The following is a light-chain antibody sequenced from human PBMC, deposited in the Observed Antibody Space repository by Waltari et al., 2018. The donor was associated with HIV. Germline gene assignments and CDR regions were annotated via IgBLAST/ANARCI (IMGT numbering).Light chain of an antibody. Sequence: EILMTQSPSPLSVSPGSRVTLSCRASQSVSNNLAWYQQKPGQSPRLLIYGASTRATGIPVTFSGRGSGTEFTLTISSLQSEDFAIYYCQQYNDWPLTFGGGTKVDI. CDR1: QSVSNN. J-gene: IGKJ4*01. CDR3: QQYNDWPLT. V-gene: IGKV3-15*01. CDR2: GAS.